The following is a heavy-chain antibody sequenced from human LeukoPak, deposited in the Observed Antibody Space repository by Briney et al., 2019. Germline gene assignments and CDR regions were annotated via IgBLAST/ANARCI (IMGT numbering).Heavy chain of an antibody. CDR1: GGSITSGGYY. J-gene: IGHJ3*02. V-gene: IGHV4-31*03. CDR3: ARDAGRGYDILTGYDGRAFDI. CDR2: IYYSGGT. Sequence: SETLSLTCTVSGGSITSGGYYWSWIRQHPGKGLEWIGYIYYSGGTYYNPSLKSRTAISVDTSKNQFSLKLSSVTAADTAVYYCARDAGRGYDILTGYDGRAFDIWGQGTMVTFSS. D-gene: IGHD3-9*01.